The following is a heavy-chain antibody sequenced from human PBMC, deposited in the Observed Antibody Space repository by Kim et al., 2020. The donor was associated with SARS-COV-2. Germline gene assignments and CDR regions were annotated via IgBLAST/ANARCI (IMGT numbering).Heavy chain of an antibody. D-gene: IGHD2-2*01. Sequence: ASVKVSCKSSGYTFTSYAMHWVRQAPGQRLEWMGWINAGNGNTKYSQKFQGRVTITRDTSASTAYMELSSLRSEDTAVYYCARELFGSHCSSTSCYGPADAFDIWGQGTMVTVSS. CDR2: INAGNGNT. CDR1: GYTFTSYA. J-gene: IGHJ3*02. CDR3: ARELFGSHCSSTSCYGPADAFDI. V-gene: IGHV1-3*01.